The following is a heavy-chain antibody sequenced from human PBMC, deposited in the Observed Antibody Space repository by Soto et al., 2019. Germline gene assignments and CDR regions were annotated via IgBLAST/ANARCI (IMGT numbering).Heavy chain of an antibody. CDR3: ARSPYDFWSGYYPHFDY. D-gene: IGHD3-3*01. J-gene: IGHJ4*02. CDR2: IYYSGST. V-gene: IGHV4-31*03. CDR1: GGSISSGGYY. Sequence: SETLSLTCTVSGGSISSGGYYWSWIRQHPGKGLEWIGYIYYSGSTYYNPSLKSRVTISVDTSKNQFSLKLSSVTAADTAVYYCARSPYDFWSGYYPHFDYWGQGTLATVSS.